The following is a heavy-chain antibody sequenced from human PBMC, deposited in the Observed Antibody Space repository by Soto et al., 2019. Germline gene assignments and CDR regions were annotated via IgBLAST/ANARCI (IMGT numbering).Heavy chain of an antibody. J-gene: IGHJ4*02. CDR3: ARANVIKSGEIIDPSLLDY. CDR2: IYPGDSDS. CDR1: GYNFPIYW. Sequence: GESLKISCQASGYNFPIYWIAWVRQMPGKGLEWMGIIYPGDSDSIYSPSFQGQVTISVDKSINTAYLQWSSLKASDTALYYCARANVIKSGEIIDPSLLDYWGQGTLVTVSS. V-gene: IGHV5-51*01. D-gene: IGHD2-21*01.